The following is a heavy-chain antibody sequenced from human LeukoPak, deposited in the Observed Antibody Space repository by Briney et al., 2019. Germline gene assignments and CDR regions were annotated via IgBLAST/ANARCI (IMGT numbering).Heavy chain of an antibody. CDR2: IYHSGST. D-gene: IGHD2-21*02. CDR1: GYSINSGYY. J-gene: IGHJ4*02. CDR3: ARLGDGLLWWRQYYFDY. V-gene: IGHV4-38-2*02. Sequence: SETLSLTCSVSGYSINSGYYWGWIRQPPGKGLEWIGSIYHSGSTNYNPSLKSRVTISVDTSKNQFSLKLSSVTAADTAVYYCARLGDGLLWWRQYYFDYWGQGTLVTVSS.